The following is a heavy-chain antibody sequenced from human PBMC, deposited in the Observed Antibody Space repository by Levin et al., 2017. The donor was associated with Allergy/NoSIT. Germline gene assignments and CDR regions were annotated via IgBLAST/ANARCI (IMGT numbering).Heavy chain of an antibody. CDR1: GFTFSSYG. V-gene: IGHV3-30*03. J-gene: IGHJ4*02. CDR3: ARSEYYDSSGVYDY. Sequence: GGSLRLSCVASGFTFSSYGMHWVRQAPGKGLEWVAVISYDGSNKYYADSVKGRFTISRDNSKNTLYLQMNSVRAEDTAVYYCARSEYYDSSGVYDYWGQGTLVTVSS. D-gene: IGHD3-22*01. CDR2: ISYDGSNK.